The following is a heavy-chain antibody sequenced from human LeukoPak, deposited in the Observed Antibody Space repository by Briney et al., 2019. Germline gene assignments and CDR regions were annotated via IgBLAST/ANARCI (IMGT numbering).Heavy chain of an antibody. CDR1: GGSIRSSTYY. Sequence: KPSESLSLACTVSGGSIRSSTYYWGWIRQPPWNGLDWIGSIYYSGSTYYNPSPKSRVTMSVDTSKNQFYLKLSSVTAADTAVYYCARKSSSSWYVPWGQGTLVTVSS. J-gene: IGHJ5*02. D-gene: IGHD6-13*01. CDR3: ARKSSSSWYVP. V-gene: IGHV4-39*01. CDR2: IYYSGST.